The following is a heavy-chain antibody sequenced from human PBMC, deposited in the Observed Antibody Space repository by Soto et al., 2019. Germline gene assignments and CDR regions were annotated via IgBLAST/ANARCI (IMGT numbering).Heavy chain of an antibody. CDR1: GYSFTSYY. D-gene: IGHD1-7*01. CDR2: INPSGGTT. CDR3: ARDPTVRITGTPSPRP. Sequence: ASVKVSCKTSGYSFTSYYIHWVRQAPGQGLEWMGIINPSGGTTTYAQKFQGRVTMTRDTSTSTVYMELSSLRSEDTAVYYCARDPTVRITGTPSPRPWGQGTLVTVSS. V-gene: IGHV1-46*01. J-gene: IGHJ5*02.